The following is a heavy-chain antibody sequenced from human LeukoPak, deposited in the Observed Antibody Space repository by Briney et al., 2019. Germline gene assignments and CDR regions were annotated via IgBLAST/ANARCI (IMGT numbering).Heavy chain of an antibody. V-gene: IGHV1-69*06. J-gene: IGHJ4*02. CDR2: IIPIFGTA. Sequence: SVKVSCKASGGTFSSYSISWVRQAPGQGLEWMGGIIPIFGTANYAQKFQGRVTITADKSTSTAYMELSSLRSEDTAVYYCASPTGDGYSYGPFDYWGQGTLVIVSS. D-gene: IGHD5-18*01. CDR1: GGTFSSYS. CDR3: ASPTGDGYSYGPFDY.